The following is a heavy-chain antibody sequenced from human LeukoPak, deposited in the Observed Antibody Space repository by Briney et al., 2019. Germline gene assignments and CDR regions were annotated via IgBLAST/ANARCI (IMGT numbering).Heavy chain of an antibody. J-gene: IGHJ5*02. V-gene: IGHV1-46*01. CDR3: ARDRDSSGWTNWFDP. CDR1: GYTFTSYY. Sequence: ASVKVSCKASGYTFTSYYMHWVRRAPGQGLEWMGIINPSGGSTSYAQKFQGRVTMTRDTSTSTVYMELSSLRSEDTAVYYCARDRDSSGWTNWFDPWGQGTLVTVSS. D-gene: IGHD6-19*01. CDR2: INPSGGST.